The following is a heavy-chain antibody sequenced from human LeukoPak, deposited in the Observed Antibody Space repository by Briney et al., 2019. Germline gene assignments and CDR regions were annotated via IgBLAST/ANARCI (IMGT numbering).Heavy chain of an antibody. CDR2: IYYSGST. D-gene: IGHD6-6*01. V-gene: IGHV4-39*01. Sequence: SETLSLTCTVSGGSISSSSYYWGWIRQPPGKGLEWIGSIYYSGSTYYNPSLKSRVTISVDTSKNQFSLKLSSVTAADTAVYYCARQGSSSGEDYWGQGTLVTVSS. CDR1: GGSISSSSYY. J-gene: IGHJ4*02. CDR3: ARQGSSSGEDY.